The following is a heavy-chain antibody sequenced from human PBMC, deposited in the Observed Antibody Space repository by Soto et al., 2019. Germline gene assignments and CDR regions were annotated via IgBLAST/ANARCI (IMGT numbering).Heavy chain of an antibody. V-gene: IGHV3-30*18. CDR2: ISYDGSNK. Sequence: HPGGSLRLSCAASGFTFSSYGMHWVRQAPGKGLEWVAVISYDGSNKYYADSVKGRFTISRDNSKNTLYLQMNSLRAEDTAVYYCAKGSMTTVTEAAEYFQHWGQGTLVTVSS. D-gene: IGHD4-17*01. J-gene: IGHJ1*01. CDR3: AKGSMTTVTEAAEYFQH. CDR1: GFTFSSYG.